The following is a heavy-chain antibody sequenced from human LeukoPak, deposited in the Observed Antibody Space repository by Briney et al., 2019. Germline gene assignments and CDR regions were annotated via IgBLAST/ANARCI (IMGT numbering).Heavy chain of an antibody. D-gene: IGHD3-9*01. CDR3: AKGQVLRYFDWLTH. J-gene: IGHJ4*02. CDR2: IGDSGGST. CDR1: GFTFSSYA. Sequence: GGSLRLSCAASGFTFSSYAMSWVRQAPGKGLEWVSVIGDSGGSTYYADSVKGRFTISRDNSKNTLYLQMNSLRAEDTAVYYCAKGQVLRYFDWLTHWGQGTLVTVSS. V-gene: IGHV3-23*01.